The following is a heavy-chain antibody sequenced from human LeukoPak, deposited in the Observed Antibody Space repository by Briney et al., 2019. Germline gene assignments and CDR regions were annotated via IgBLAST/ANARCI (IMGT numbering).Heavy chain of an antibody. Sequence: ASVKVSCKASGYTFSSYGFSWVRQAPGQGLEWMGWISTYNGNSNYAQKLQGRVTMTTDTSTSTAYMELRSLRSDDTAMYYCAKDRWRDGSSSFDDWGQGTLVTVSS. V-gene: IGHV1-18*01. D-gene: IGHD6-6*01. J-gene: IGHJ4*02. CDR2: ISTYNGNS. CDR1: GYTFSSYG. CDR3: AKDRWRDGSSSFDD.